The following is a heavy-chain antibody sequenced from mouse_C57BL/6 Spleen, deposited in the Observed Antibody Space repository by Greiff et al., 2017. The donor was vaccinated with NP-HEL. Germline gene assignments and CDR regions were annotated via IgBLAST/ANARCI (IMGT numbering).Heavy chain of an antibody. CDR2: IYPGDGGT. Sequence: QVQLQQSGAELVKPGASVQISCTASGYAFSSYWMNWVKQRPGKGLEWIGQIYPGDGGTTYNGKFKGKATLTADKSSSTAYMQLSSLTSEDSAVYFCARGELGSFAYWGQGTLVTVSA. D-gene: IGHD4-1*01. CDR1: GYAFSSYW. J-gene: IGHJ3*01. CDR3: ARGELGSFAY. V-gene: IGHV1-80*01.